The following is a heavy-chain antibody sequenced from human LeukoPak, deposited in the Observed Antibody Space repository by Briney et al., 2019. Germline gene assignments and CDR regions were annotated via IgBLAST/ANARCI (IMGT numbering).Heavy chain of an antibody. CDR1: GFTFSDYW. CDR3: AREADYDILTGYWDFDY. V-gene: IGHV3-21*01. Sequence: PGGSLRLSCAASGFTFSDYWMTWVRQAPGKGLEWVSSISSSSSYIYYADSVKGRFTISRDNAKNSLYLQMNSLRAEDTAVYYCAREADYDILTGYWDFDYWGQGTLVTVSS. D-gene: IGHD3-9*01. CDR2: ISSSSSYI. J-gene: IGHJ4*02.